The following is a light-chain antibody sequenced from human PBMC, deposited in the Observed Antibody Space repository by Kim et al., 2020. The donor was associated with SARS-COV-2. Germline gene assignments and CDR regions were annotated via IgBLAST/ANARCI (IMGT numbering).Light chain of an antibody. V-gene: IGLV3-19*01. CDR3: KSRDSSGNPLRV. CDR1: SLRSYY. CDR2: GTN. Sequence: SSELTQDPAVSVALGQTVRITCQGDSLRSYYASWYQQKPGQAPVLVIYGTNNRPSGIPDRFSGSSSGNTASLTIPGAQAEDEADYYCKSRDSSGNPLRVF. J-gene: IGLJ1*01.